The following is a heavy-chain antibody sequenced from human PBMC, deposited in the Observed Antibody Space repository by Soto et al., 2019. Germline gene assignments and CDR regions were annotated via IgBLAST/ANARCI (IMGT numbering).Heavy chain of an antibody. CDR2: TSYDGRNN. D-gene: IGHD3-22*01. CDR3: EKDTYYYDSNGLYVFDY. CDR1: GSIFSSYG. Sequence: QVQLVESGGGVVQPGRSLRLSCAVSGSIFSSYGMHWVRQAPGKGLEWVAVTSYDGRNNNYADSVRGRFTISRDNSKSTLYMQMNSLRPEDTAVYYCEKDTYYYDSNGLYVFDYWGQGTPVTVSS. J-gene: IGHJ4*02. V-gene: IGHV3-30*18.